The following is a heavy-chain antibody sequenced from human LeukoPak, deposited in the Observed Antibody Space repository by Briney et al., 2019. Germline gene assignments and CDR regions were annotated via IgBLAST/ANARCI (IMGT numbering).Heavy chain of an antibody. CDR3: TNNYAGGVGY. D-gene: IGHD3-16*01. V-gene: IGHV3-73*01. Sequence: PGGSLKLSCAASGFNFGGSAMHWVRQASGKGLEWIGRVRSKVNSYATTYAASVEGRFTISRDDSKNTAFLQMNSLKTEDTAMYYCTNNYAGGVGYWGQGTLVTVSS. CDR2: VRSKVNSYAT. J-gene: IGHJ4*02. CDR1: GFNFGGSA.